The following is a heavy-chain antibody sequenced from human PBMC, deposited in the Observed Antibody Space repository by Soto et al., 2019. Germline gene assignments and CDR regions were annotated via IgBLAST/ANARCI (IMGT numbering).Heavy chain of an antibody. CDR1: GFTFSCYY. CDR2: INSDGSTT. V-gene: IGHV3-74*01. D-gene: IGHD6-25*01. J-gene: IGHJ3*02. Sequence: GGSLRLSCAASGFTFSCYYMHWVRQAPGKGLVWVSHINSDGSTTTYADSVKGRFTISRDNAKNTLYLQMNSLRAEDTAVYYCGRAAGLGSFDIWGQGTMVTVSS. CDR3: GRAAGLGSFDI.